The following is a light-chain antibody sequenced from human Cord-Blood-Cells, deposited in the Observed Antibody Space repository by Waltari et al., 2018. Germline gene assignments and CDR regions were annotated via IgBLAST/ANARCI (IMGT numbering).Light chain of an antibody. V-gene: IGLV2-14*01. CDR3: SSYTSSSTVV. CDR1: SSDVGGYNY. Sequence: QSALTQPASVSGSPGQSITISCTGTSSDVGGYNYVSWYQQHPGKAPKLMIYDVSTRRSGVSNRFSGSKSGNTASLTISGLQAEDEADYYCSSYTSSSTVVFGGGTKLTVL. CDR2: DVS. J-gene: IGLJ2*01.